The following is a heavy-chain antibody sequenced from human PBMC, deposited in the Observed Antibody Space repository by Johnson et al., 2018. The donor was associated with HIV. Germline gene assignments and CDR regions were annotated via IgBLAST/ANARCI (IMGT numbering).Heavy chain of an antibody. D-gene: IGHD6-13*01. V-gene: IGHV3-20*04. CDR1: GFTFDDYG. Sequence: VQLVESGGGVVQPGRSLRLSCAASGFTFDDYGMSWVRQAPGKGLEWVSGINWNGGSTGYADSVKGRFTISRDNAKNSLYLQMNSLRAEDTALYYCARDMAAAGKGGAFDIWGQGTMVTVSS. J-gene: IGHJ3*02. CDR3: ARDMAAAGKGGAFDI. CDR2: INWNGGST.